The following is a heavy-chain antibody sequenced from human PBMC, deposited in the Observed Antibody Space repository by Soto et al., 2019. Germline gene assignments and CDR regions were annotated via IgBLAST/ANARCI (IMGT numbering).Heavy chain of an antibody. CDR1: GGCISSGGYS. V-gene: IGHV4-31*03. J-gene: IGHJ4*02. CDR3: ARVRSWLLTAHLDY. Sequence: PSETLSLTCTVSGGCISSGGYSWSWIRQHPGKGLEWIGYIYYSGSTYYNPSLKSRVTISVDTSKNQFSLKLSSVTAADTAVYYCARVRSWLLTAHLDYWGQGTLVTVSS. CDR2: IYYSGST. D-gene: IGHD3-22*01.